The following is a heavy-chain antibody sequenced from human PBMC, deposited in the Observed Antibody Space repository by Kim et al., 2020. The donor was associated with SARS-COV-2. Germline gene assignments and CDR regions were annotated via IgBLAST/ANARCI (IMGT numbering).Heavy chain of an antibody. CDR3: GKGDTAMDPYYYYYGMDV. Sequence: GGSLRLSCAASGFTFSSYAMSWVRQAPGKGLEWVSVIYSGGSSTYYADSVKGRFTISRDNSKNTLYLQMNSLRAEDTAVYYCGKGDTAMDPYYYYYGMDVWGKGPRSPSPQ. CDR2: IYSGGSST. D-gene: IGHD5-18*01. V-gene: IGHV3-23*03. CDR1: GFTFSSYA. J-gene: IGHJ6*01.